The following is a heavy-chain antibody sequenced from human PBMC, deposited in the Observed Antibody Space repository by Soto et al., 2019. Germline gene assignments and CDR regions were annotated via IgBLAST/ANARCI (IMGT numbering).Heavy chain of an antibody. D-gene: IGHD5-12*01. CDR2: IIPIFGTA. J-gene: IGHJ4*02. Sequence: PSVKVSCKASGGTFSSYAISWVRQAPGQGLEWMGGIIPIFGTANYAQKFQGRVTITADESTSTAYMELSSLRSEDTAVYYCARDQNNGYNYSVVYWGQGTLVTVSS. CDR3: ARDQNNGYNYSVVY. V-gene: IGHV1-69*13. CDR1: GGTFSSYA.